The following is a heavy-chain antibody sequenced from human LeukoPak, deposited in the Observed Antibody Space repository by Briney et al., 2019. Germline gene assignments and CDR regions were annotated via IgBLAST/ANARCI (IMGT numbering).Heavy chain of an antibody. V-gene: IGHV4-59*01. D-gene: IGHD6-6*01. CDR3: AMYRSSRYFDY. J-gene: IGHJ4*02. CDR1: GGSISSYY. CDR2: IYYSGST. Sequence: PSETLSLTCTVSGGSISSYYWSWIRQPPGKGLEWIGYIYYSGSTNYNPSLKSRVTISVDTSKNQFSLKLSSVTAADTAVYYCAMYRSSRYFDYWGQGTLVTVSS.